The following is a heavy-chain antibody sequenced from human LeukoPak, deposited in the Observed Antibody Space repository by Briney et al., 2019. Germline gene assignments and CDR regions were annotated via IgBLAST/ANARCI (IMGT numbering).Heavy chain of an antibody. CDR3: ARLLYCFNGVCFNWFDP. J-gene: IGHJ5*02. CDR1: GGSISSNSYY. Sequence: SETLPLTCTVSGGSISSNSYYWGWIRQPPGKGLEWIGSIYYSGSTYYNPSLKSRVTISVDTSKNQFSLKLSSVTAADTAVYYCARLLYCFNGVCFNWFDPWGQGTLVTVSS. V-gene: IGHV4-39*01. CDR2: IYYSGST. D-gene: IGHD2-8*01.